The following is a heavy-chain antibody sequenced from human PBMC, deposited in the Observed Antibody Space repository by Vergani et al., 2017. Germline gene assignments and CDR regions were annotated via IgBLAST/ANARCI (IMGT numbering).Heavy chain of an antibody. Sequence: QVQLQQWGAGLLKPSETLSLTCAVYGGSFSGYYWSWIRQPPGKGLEWIGEINHSGSTNYNPSLKSRVTISVDTSKNQFSLKLSSFTAADTAVYYCARAISRRWFDPWGQGTLVTGSS. J-gene: IGHJ5*02. D-gene: IGHD2-21*01. CDR2: INHSGST. CDR3: ARAISRRWFDP. CDR1: GGSFSGYY. V-gene: IGHV4-34*01.